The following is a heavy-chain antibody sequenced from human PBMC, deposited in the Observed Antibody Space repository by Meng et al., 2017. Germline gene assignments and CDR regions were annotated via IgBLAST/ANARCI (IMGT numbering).Heavy chain of an antibody. Sequence: QVQLWQSGAWVKKTGSQVKVSCKASGGTFSSYTISWVRQAPGQGLEWMGRIIPILGIANYAQKFQGRVTITADKSTSTAYMELSSLRSEDTAVYYCASRVAYYYDSSGYYKNWYFDLWGRGTLVTVSS. J-gene: IGHJ2*01. D-gene: IGHD3-22*01. CDR3: ASRVAYYYDSSGYYKNWYFDL. V-gene: IGHV1-69*02. CDR1: GGTFSSYT. CDR2: IIPILGIA.